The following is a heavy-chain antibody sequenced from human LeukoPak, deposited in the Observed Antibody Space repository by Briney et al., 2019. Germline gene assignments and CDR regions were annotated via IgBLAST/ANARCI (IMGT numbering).Heavy chain of an antibody. CDR3: ARDLGTSGWYTFDF. CDR1: GDSVSSKNGA. V-gene: IGHV6-1*01. CDR2: TYYRSKWYN. J-gene: IGHJ5*01. Sequence: SQTLSLTCAISGDSVSSKNGAWNWIRQSPSRGLEWLGRTYYRSKWYNEYADSVKGRITISPDTSKNQFSLHVYSVTPEDTAVYYCARDLGTSGWYTFDFWGQGTLVTVSS. D-gene: IGHD6-19*01.